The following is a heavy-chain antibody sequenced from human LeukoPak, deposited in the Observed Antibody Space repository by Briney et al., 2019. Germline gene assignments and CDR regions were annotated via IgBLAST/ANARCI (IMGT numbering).Heavy chain of an antibody. V-gene: IGHV3-30*18. CDR1: GFTFSTYA. Sequence: GGSLRLSCAASGFTFSTYAMHWVRQAPGKGLEWVAVISYDGSNKYYADSVKGRFTISRDNSKNTLYLQMNTLRAEDTAVYYCAKDVSWNWFDPWGQGSLVTVSS. J-gene: IGHJ5*02. CDR3: AKDVSWNWFDP. CDR2: ISYDGSNK.